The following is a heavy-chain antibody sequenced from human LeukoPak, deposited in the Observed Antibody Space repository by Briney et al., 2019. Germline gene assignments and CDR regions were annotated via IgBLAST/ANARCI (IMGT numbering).Heavy chain of an antibody. J-gene: IGHJ1*01. CDR2: ISSSGSTI. V-gene: IGHV3-48*04. Sequence: GGSLRLSCAASGFSFSSYSMNWVRQAPGKGLEWVSYISSSGSTIYYADSVKGRFTISRDNAKNSLYLQMNSLRAEDTAVYYCARDSGSSWFPEYFQHWGQGTLVTVSS. CDR3: ARDSGSSWFPEYFQH. CDR1: GFSFSSYS. D-gene: IGHD6-13*01.